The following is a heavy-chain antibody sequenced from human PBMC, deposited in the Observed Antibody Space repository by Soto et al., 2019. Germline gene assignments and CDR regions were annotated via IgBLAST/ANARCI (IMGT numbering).Heavy chain of an antibody. CDR1: GGSISSYY. CDR3: ARVILTGYYYYFDY. Sequence: SETLSLTCTVSGGSISSYYWSWIRQPPGKGLEWIGYIYYSGSTNYNPSLKSRVTISVDTFKNQFSLKLSSVTAADTAVYYCARVILTGYYYYFDYWGQGTLVTVSS. D-gene: IGHD3-9*01. V-gene: IGHV4-59*08. CDR2: IYYSGST. J-gene: IGHJ4*02.